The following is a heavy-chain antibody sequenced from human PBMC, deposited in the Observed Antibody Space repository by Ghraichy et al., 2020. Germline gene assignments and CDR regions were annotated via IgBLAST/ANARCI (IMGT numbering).Heavy chain of an antibody. Sequence: LSLTCAASGFTFSSYAMSWVRQAPGKGLEWVSAISGSGGSTYYADSVKGRFTISRDNSKNTLYLQMNSLRAEDTAVYYCAKDGSYRTDYFDYWGQGTLVTVSS. V-gene: IGHV3-23*01. CDR3: AKDGSYRTDYFDY. CDR2: ISGSGGST. D-gene: IGHD2-15*01. J-gene: IGHJ4*02. CDR1: GFTFSSYA.